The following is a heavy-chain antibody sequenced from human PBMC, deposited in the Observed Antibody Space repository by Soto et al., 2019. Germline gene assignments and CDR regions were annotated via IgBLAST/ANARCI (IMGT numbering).Heavy chain of an antibody. CDR1: GGSFSGYY. CDR3: ARVGFWGGYYGLVPSQMDI. Sequence: SETLSLTCAVYGGSFSGYYWSWIRQPPGKGLEWIGEINHSGSTNYNPSPKSRVTISVDTSKNQFSLKLSSVTAADTAVYYCARVGFWGGYYGLVPSQMDIWGQGTTLTFSS. V-gene: IGHV4-34*01. D-gene: IGHD3-3*01. J-gene: IGHJ6*02. CDR2: INHSGST.